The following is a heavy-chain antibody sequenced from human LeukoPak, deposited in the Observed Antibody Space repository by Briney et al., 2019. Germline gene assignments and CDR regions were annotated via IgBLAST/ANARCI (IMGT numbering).Heavy chain of an antibody. CDR1: GFTFSDYY. V-gene: IGHV3-11*04. D-gene: IGHD6-13*01. J-gene: IGHJ5*01. CDR3: AREAGSSSWFDY. CDR2: ISSSGNTT. Sequence: GGSLRLSCAASGFTFSDYYMSWIRQAPGKGLEWVSYISSSGNTTYHADSVKGRFTISRDNAKNSLYLQMSSLRAEDTAVYYCAREAGSSSWFDYWGQGTLVTVS.